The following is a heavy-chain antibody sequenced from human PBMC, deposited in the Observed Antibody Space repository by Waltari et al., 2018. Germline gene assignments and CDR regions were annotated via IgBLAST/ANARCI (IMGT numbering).Heavy chain of an antibody. CDR2: MNPNGGNK. J-gene: IGHJ6*02. Sequence: QVQLVQSGAEVKKPGASVKVSCKASGSTFTSYDINWVRQATGQGLEWMGWMNPNGGNKGYAQKFQGRVTITRNTSISTAYMELSSLRSEDTAVYYCARQSELVYGMDVWGQGTTVTVSS. D-gene: IGHD1-7*01. CDR1: GSTFTSYD. V-gene: IGHV1-8*03. CDR3: ARQSELVYGMDV.